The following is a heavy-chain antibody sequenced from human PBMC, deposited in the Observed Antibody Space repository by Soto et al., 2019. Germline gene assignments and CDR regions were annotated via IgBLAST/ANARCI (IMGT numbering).Heavy chain of an antibody. Sequence: GGSLRLSCAGSGFVFDNYGMSWVRQTPGKGLEWVSGINWNGASAGYADSVKGRFTISRDNAQKSLYLQMNNLRVDDTALYYCARGDYCRGTSCYLFFAHWGQGALVTVSS. V-gene: IGHV3-20*04. D-gene: IGHD2-2*01. J-gene: IGHJ4*02. CDR3: ARGDYCRGTSCYLFFAH. CDR1: GFVFDNYG. CDR2: INWNGASA.